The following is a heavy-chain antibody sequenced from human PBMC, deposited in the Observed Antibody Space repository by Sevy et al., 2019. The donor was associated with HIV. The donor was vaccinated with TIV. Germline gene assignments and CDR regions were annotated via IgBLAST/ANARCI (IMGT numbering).Heavy chain of an antibody. CDR3: AKGGPRITIFGVVVGPEDYYYGMDV. CDR2: ISHDERTK. CDR1: GFTFSTYA. Sequence: GGSLRLSCAASGFTFSTYAMHWLRQAPGKGLEWVAVISHDERTKYYADSVKGRFTISRDNSKNTLYLQMDSLRAEDTAVYYCAKGGPRITIFGVVVGPEDYYYGMDVWGQGTTVTVSS. D-gene: IGHD3-3*01. V-gene: IGHV3-30*04. J-gene: IGHJ6*02.